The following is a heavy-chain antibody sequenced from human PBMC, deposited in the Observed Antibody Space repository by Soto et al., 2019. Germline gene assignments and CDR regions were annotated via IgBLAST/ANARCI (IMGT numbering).Heavy chain of an antibody. Sequence: QLHLQESGPGLVKPSETLSLTCTVSGGSISTNSHYWGWVRQPPGKGLEWIGSIYYSGSTYYNPSRKSRVTISIDTSKNQFSLKLSSVTAADTAVYYCARRRSSSSFLDYWGQGTLVTVSS. V-gene: IGHV4-39*01. CDR3: ARRRSSSSFLDY. D-gene: IGHD6-6*01. CDR1: GGSISTNSHY. J-gene: IGHJ4*02. CDR2: IYYSGST.